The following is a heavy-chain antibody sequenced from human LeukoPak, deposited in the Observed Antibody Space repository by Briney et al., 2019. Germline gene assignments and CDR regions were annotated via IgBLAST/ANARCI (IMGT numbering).Heavy chain of an antibody. V-gene: IGHV4-34*01. CDR2: INHSGST. CDR3: ARGRAPAAIKFDP. D-gene: IGHD2-2*01. J-gene: IGHJ5*02. CDR1: GGSFSGYY. Sequence: SETLSLTCAVYGGSFSGYYWSWIRQPPVKGLEWIGEINHSGSTNYNPSLKSRVTISVDTSKNQFSLKLSSVTAADTAVYYCARGRAPAAIKFDPWGQGTLVTVSS.